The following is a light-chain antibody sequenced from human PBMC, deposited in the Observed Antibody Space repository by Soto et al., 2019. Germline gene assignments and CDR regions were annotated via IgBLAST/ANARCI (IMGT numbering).Light chain of an antibody. CDR1: QSINTN. CDR2: AAA. J-gene: IGKJ1*01. V-gene: IGKV3-15*01. CDR3: QQCNRSPWT. Sequence: ELVMTQSPATLSVSPGQRATLSCRASQSINTNLAWYQHKPGQAPRLLIYAAASGATGIPARFSGAGSGTEFTLTISGLQSEDFAIYYCQQCNRSPWTFGQGTKVDIK.